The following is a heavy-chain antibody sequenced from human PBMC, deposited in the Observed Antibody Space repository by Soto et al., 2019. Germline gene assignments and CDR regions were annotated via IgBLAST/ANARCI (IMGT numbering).Heavy chain of an antibody. CDR2: IYHSGST. V-gene: IGHV4-30-2*01. CDR1: GGSISSGGYS. J-gene: IGHJ4*02. Sequence: SETLSLTCAVSGGSISSGGYSWSWIRQPPGKGLEWIGYIYHSGSTYYNPSLKSRVTISVDRAKNQFSLKLTSVTAADTAVYYCARDNGAGSYRGTYVDWGQGILVTVSS. CDR3: ARDNGAGSYRGTYVD. D-gene: IGHD3-10*01.